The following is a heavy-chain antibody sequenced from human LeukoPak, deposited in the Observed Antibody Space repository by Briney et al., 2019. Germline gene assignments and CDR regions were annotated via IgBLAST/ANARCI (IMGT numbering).Heavy chain of an antibody. CDR1: GFTFDDYA. V-gene: IGHV3-9*01. CDR3: AKDPFGTKDY. Sequence: GGSLRLSCAASGFTFDDYAMHWVRQAPGEGLEWVSGISWNSGSIGYADSVKGRFTISRDNAKNSLYLQMNSLRAEDTALYYCAKDPFGTKDYWGQGTLVTVSS. CDR2: ISWNSGSI. D-gene: IGHD3-16*01. J-gene: IGHJ4*02.